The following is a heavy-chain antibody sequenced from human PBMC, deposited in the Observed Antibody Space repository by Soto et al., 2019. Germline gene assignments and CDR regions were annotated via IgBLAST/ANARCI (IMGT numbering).Heavy chain of an antibody. Sequence: GGSLRLSCAASGFTFSSYWMHWVRQAPGKGLVWVSRINSDGSSTSYADSVKGRFTISRDNAKNTLYLQKNSLRAEDTAVYYCARGDYDYYDSSGTPGYYYGMDVWGQGTTVTVSS. J-gene: IGHJ6*02. CDR3: ARGDYDYYDSSGTPGYYYGMDV. V-gene: IGHV3-74*01. CDR2: INSDGSST. D-gene: IGHD3-22*01. CDR1: GFTFSSYW.